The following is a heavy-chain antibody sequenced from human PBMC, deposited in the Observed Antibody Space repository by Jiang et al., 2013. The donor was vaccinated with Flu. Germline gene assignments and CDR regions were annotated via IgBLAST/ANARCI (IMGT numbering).Heavy chain of an antibody. Sequence: GAEVKKPGASVKVSCKASGYTFTGYYMHWVRQAPGQGLEWMGWINPNSGGTNYAQKFQGWVTMTRDTSISTAYMELSRLRSDDTAVYYCARDRYRIAAAGTNWFDPWGQGTLVTVSS. CDR2: INPNSGGT. CDR3: ARDRYRIAAAGTNWFDP. CDR1: GYTFTGYY. D-gene: IGHD6-13*01. J-gene: IGHJ5*02. V-gene: IGHV1-2*04.